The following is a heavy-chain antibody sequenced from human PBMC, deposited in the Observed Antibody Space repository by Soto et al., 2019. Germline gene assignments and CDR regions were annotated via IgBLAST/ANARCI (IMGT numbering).Heavy chain of an antibody. Sequence: QVQLVQSGAEVKKPGSSVKVSCKASGGTFSSYTISWVRQAPGQGLEWMGRIIPILGIANYAQKLQGRGKITADKPTSKAYMELSSLRSEDTAVYYCARDDFWSGYDGYWFDPGGQGTLVTVSS. CDR2: IIPILGIA. CDR1: GGTFSSYT. V-gene: IGHV1-69*08. CDR3: ARDDFWSGYDGYWFDP. J-gene: IGHJ5*02. D-gene: IGHD3-3*01.